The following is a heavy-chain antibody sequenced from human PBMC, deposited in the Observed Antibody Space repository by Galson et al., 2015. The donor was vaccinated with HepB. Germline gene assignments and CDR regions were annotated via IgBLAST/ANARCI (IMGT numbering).Heavy chain of an antibody. CDR1: GFSLTTSGMS. Sequence: PALVKPTQTLTLTCTFSGFSLTTSGMSVNWIRQPPGKALEWLARIDWDADKYYNTSLKTRLSISKDTSKNQVVLTMTNMDPVDTATYYCARIPVGSYHFDYWGQGTLVTVSS. D-gene: IGHD1-26*01. CDR3: ARIPVGSYHFDY. J-gene: IGHJ4*02. V-gene: IGHV2-70*11. CDR2: IDWDADK.